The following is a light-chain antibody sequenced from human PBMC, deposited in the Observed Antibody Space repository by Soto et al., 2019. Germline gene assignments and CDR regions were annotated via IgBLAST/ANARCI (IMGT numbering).Light chain of an antibody. CDR3: QTWGAGIRV. CDR1: SSYT. Sequence: QPVLTQSPSASASLGASVNLTCTLSSSYTIAWHQQQPQKGPRYLMKLNSDGSHFKGDGIPDRFSGSSSGAERYLTISSLQSEDEDDYYFQTWGAGIRVFGGGTKLTVL. V-gene: IGLV4-69*01. J-gene: IGLJ3*02. CDR2: LNSDGSH.